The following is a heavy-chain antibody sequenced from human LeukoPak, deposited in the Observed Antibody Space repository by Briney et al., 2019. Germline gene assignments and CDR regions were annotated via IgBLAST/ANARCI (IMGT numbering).Heavy chain of an antibody. CDR3: AREAVVTNAEYFQH. CDR1: GGSFSGYY. V-gene: IGHV4-34*01. D-gene: IGHD4-23*01. Sequence: SETLSLTCAVYGGSFSGYYWNWIRQPPGEGLEWIGEINHSGSTNYNPSLKSRVTISVDTSKNQFSLKLSSVTAADTAVYYCAREAVVTNAEYFQHWGQGTLVTVSS. CDR2: INHSGST. J-gene: IGHJ1*01.